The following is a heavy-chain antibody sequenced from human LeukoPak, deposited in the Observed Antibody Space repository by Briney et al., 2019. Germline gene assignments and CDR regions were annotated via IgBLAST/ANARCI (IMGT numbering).Heavy chain of an antibody. CDR1: GFTFSSHG. V-gene: IGHV3-30*03. Sequence: GRSLRLSCAASGFTFSSHGMHWVRQAPGKGLEWVAVISYDGSNKYYADSVKGRFTISRDNSKNTLYLQMNSLRAEDTAVYYCARDRSSSWSFDYLGHGSLVTDSS. CDR3: ARDRSSSWSFDY. CDR2: ISYDGSNK. J-gene: IGHJ4*01. D-gene: IGHD6-13*01.